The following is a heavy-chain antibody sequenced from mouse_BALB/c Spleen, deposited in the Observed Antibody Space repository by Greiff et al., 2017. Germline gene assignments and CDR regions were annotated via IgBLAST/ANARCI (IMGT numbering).Heavy chain of an antibody. J-gene: IGHJ4*01. Sequence: EVQRVESGGGLVKPGGSLKLSCAASGFTFSDYYMYWVRQTPEKRLEWVATISDGGSYTYYPDSVKGRFTISSTYAKNNLYQQMSSLKSEDTAMYYYARVSYYRYDGSYAMDYWGQGTSVTVSS. CDR2: ISDGGSYT. V-gene: IGHV5-4*02. CDR3: ARVSYYRYDGSYAMDY. CDR1: GFTFSDYY. D-gene: IGHD2-14*01.